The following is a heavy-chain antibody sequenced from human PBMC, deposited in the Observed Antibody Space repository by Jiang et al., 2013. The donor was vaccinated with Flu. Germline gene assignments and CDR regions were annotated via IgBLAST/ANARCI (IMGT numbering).Heavy chain of an antibody. V-gene: IGHV1-2*02. CDR1: GYTFTGYY. Sequence: GAEVKKPGASVKVSCKASGYTFTGYYMHWVRQAPGQGLEWMGWINPNSGGTNYAQKFQGRVTMTRDTSISTAYMELSRLRSDDTAVYYCARGGKYYDYVWGSYRYDLPFDYWGQGTLVTVSS. J-gene: IGHJ4*02. CDR3: ARGGKYYDYVWGSYRYDLPFDY. CDR2: INPNSGGT. D-gene: IGHD3-16*02.